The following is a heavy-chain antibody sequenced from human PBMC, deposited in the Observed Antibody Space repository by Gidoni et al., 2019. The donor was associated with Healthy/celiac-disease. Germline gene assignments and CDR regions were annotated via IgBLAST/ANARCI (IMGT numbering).Heavy chain of an antibody. Sequence: EVQLVESGGGLIQPGGSLRLSCAASGFTVSSNYMSWVRQAAGKGLEWVSVIYSGGSKYYADSVKGRFTISRDNSKNTLYLQMNSLRAEDTAVYYCARVFILTGRDVWGQGTTVTVSS. J-gene: IGHJ6*02. CDR1: GFTVSSNY. CDR2: IYSGGSK. V-gene: IGHV3-53*01. D-gene: IGHD3-9*01. CDR3: ARVFILTGRDV.